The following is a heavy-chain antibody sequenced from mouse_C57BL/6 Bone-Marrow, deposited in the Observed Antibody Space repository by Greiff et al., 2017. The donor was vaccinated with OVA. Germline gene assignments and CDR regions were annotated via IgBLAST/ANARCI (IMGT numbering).Heavy chain of an antibody. CDR2: IGPGSGST. CDR3: ARSREGSYDSNYEGSFDY. CDR1: GYTFTDYY. D-gene: IGHD2-5*01. Sequence: VQLQQSGAELVKPGASVKISCKASGYTFTDYYINWVKQRPGQGLEWIGKIGPGSGSTYYNEKFKGKAPLTADKSSSTAYMQLSSLTSEDSAGYFCARSREGSYDSNYEGSFDYWGQGTTLTVSS. J-gene: IGHJ2*01. V-gene: IGHV1-77*01.